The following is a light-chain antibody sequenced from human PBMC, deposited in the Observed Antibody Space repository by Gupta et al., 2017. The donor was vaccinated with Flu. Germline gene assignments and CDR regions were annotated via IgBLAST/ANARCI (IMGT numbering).Light chain of an antibody. J-gene: IGLJ3*02. CDR3: CSYAGSSTWV. V-gene: IGLV2-23*01. Sequence: HSALTQPASVSWSPGQSITISCTGTSSDVGSYNLVSWYQQHPGKSPKLMIYEGSKRPSGVSNRFSGSKSGNTASLTISGLQAEDEADYYCCSYAGSSTWVFGGGTKLTVL. CDR1: SSDVGSYNL. CDR2: EGS.